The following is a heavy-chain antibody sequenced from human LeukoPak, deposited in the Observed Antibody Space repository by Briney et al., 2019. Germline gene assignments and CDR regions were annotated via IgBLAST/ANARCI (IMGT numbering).Heavy chain of an antibody. Sequence: GGSLRLSCAASGFTFPRHAMSWVRQAPGKGLEWVASSGGSGGRTHYADSVKGRFTISRDNSQNTVYLHMNSLRADDTAVYYCAQEHFDTSGYYSRFDNWGQGTLVTVSS. D-gene: IGHD3-22*01. J-gene: IGHJ4*02. CDR3: AQEHFDTSGYYSRFDN. V-gene: IGHV3-23*01. CDR1: GFTFPRHA. CDR2: SGGSGGRT.